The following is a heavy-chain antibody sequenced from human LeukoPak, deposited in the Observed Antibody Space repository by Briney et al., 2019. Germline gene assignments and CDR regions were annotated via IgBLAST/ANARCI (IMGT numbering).Heavy chain of an antibody. CDR1: GVSFSTYY. CDR2: VNHSGYT. CDR3: ARQLYGSDY. J-gene: IGHJ4*02. D-gene: IGHD4-17*01. V-gene: IGHV4-34*01. Sequence: SETLSLTCDVSGVSFSTYYWGWIRQSPEKGLEWIGEVNHSGYTNLNPSLKSRVTISVDTPKNQFSLKLSSVTAADTAVYYCARQLYGSDYWGQGTLVTVSS.